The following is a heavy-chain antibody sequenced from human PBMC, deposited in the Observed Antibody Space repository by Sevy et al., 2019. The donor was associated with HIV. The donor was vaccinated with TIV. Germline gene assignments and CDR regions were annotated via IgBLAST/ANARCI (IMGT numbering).Heavy chain of an antibody. D-gene: IGHD3-22*01. CDR1: GASISSTIYY. CDR3: AKHCSHYFDNSGYGEAFDI. J-gene: IGHJ3*02. CDR2: IHHSGST. V-gene: IGHV4-39*01. Sequence: SETLSLSCSVSGASISSTIYYWAWIRQSPGKGLEWFGSIHHSGSTYYNLSLKSRVTISVDTSKNQFSLKMNSVTAADTAVYYCAKHCSHYFDNSGYGEAFDIWGQGTKVTVSS.